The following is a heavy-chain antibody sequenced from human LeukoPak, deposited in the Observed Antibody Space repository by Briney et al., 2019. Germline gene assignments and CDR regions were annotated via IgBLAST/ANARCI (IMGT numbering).Heavy chain of an antibody. CDR3: TRNSGWYGLS. V-gene: IGHV3-23*01. J-gene: IGHJ1*01. CDR1: GFTLSSYE. CDR2: IDYDGGSG. Sequence: GGSLRLSCTVSGFTLSSYEMSWIRQAPGKGLEWVSSIDYDGGSGHYADSVKGRFTISRDNSNNTLFLHLDSLRGEDTAVYHCTRNSGWYGLSWGQGTLVTVSS. D-gene: IGHD6-19*01.